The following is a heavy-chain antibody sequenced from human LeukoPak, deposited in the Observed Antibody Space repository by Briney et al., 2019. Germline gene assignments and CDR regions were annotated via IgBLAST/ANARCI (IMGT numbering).Heavy chain of an antibody. CDR2: IDYSGST. Sequence: SETLSLTCTVCGGSISSYYWSWMRQPPGEGLEWSGYIDYSGSTNFSPSLKSRVTISVDTSKQRFSLKLSSVTAADTAVYYCARHRFNSIYPSGRGGVAYWGQATLVTVPS. D-gene: IGHD3-10*01. CDR3: ARHRFNSIYPSGRGGVAY. CDR1: GGSISSYY. V-gene: IGHV4-59*08. J-gene: IGHJ4*02.